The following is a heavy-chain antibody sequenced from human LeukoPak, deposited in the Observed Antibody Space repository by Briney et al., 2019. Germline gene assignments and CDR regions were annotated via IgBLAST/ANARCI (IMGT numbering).Heavy chain of an antibody. CDR3: AKDYVSGGSGDAFDI. D-gene: IGHD2-15*01. CDR2: ISGSGGST. Sequence: GGSLRLSCAASGFTFSSYSMNWVRQAPGKGLEWVSAISGSGGSTYYADSVKGRFTISRDNSKNTLYLQMNSLRAEDTAVYYCAKDYVSGGSGDAFDIWGQGTMVTVSS. V-gene: IGHV3-23*01. J-gene: IGHJ3*02. CDR1: GFTFSSYS.